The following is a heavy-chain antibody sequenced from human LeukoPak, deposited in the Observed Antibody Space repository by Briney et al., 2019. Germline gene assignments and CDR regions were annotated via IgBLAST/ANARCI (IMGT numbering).Heavy chain of an antibody. CDR1: GGSISSYY. J-gene: IGHJ4*02. Sequence: KSSETLSLTCTVSGGSISSYYWSWIRQPPGKGLEWIGYIYYSGSTNYNPSLKSRVTISVDTSKNQFSLKLSSVTAADTAVYYCARSRRGPYGDYLDYWGQGTLVTVSS. D-gene: IGHD4-17*01. CDR2: IYYSGST. CDR3: ARSRRGPYGDYLDY. V-gene: IGHV4-59*01.